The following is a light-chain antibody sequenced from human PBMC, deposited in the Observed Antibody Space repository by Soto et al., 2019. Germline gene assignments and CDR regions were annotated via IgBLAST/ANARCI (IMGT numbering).Light chain of an antibody. CDR1: QGIRND. J-gene: IGKJ5*01. Sequence: IQMPQSPSSPSASVGDRVTVTCRASQGIRNDLAWYQQKAGKAPKLLIYAASTLQSGVPSRFSGSGSGTDFTLTISSLQSEDFATYYCQQLNTYPITFGQGTRLEIK. CDR2: AAS. V-gene: IGKV1-17*01. CDR3: QQLNTYPIT.